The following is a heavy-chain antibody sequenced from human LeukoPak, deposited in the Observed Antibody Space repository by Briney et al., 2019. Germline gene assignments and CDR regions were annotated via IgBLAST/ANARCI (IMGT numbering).Heavy chain of an antibody. V-gene: IGHV1-24*01. Sequence: ASVKVSCKVSGYTLTELSMHWVRQAPGKGLEWMGGFDPEDGETIYAQKFQGRVTMTVDTSTDTAYMELSSLRSEDTAVYYCATSQLKKIMITFGGVIVKYNRFDPWGQGTLVTVSS. D-gene: IGHD3-16*02. J-gene: IGHJ5*02. CDR1: GYTLTELS. CDR3: ATSQLKKIMITFGGVIVKYNRFDP. CDR2: FDPEDGET.